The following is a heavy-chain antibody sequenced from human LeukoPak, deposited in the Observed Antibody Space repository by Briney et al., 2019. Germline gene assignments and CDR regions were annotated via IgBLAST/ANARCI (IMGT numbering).Heavy chain of an antibody. Sequence: GESLKISCKGSGYSFTSYWIGWVRQMPGKGLEWMGIIYPGDSDTRYSPSFQGQVTISADKSISPAYLQWSSLKASDTAMYYCARQRAQWELPYYFDYWGQGTLVTVSS. V-gene: IGHV5-51*01. D-gene: IGHD1-26*01. CDR1: GYSFTSYW. CDR2: IYPGDSDT. J-gene: IGHJ4*02. CDR3: ARQRAQWELPYYFDY.